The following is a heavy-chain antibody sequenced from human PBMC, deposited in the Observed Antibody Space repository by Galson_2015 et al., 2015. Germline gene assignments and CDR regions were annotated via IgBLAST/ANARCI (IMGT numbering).Heavy chain of an antibody. J-gene: IGHJ4*02. CDR1: GYTFTSYG. V-gene: IGHV1-18*04. D-gene: IGHD2-15*01. CDR3: ARENCSGGSCTRWSKYYFDY. CDR2: ISAYNGNT. Sequence: SVKLSCKASGYTFTSYGISWVRQAPGQGLEWMGWISAYNGNTNYAQKLQGRVTMTTDTSTSTAYMELRSLRSDDTAVYYCARENCSGGSCTRWSKYYFDYWGLGTLVTVSS.